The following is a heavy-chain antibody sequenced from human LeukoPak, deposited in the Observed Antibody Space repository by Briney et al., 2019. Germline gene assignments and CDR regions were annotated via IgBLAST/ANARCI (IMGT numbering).Heavy chain of an antibody. J-gene: IGHJ4*02. CDR3: ARDPGSSAFDY. CDR1: GFTFTNYR. V-gene: IGHV3-7*01. CDR2: INQDESVK. D-gene: IGHD5/OR15-5a*01. Sequence: PGGSLRLSCAASGFTFTNYRMTWVRQAPGKGLEFVANINQDESVKNYVDSVKGRFTISRDNAENSLHLQMNSLRVEDTAVYYCARDPGSSAFDYWGQGTLVTVSS.